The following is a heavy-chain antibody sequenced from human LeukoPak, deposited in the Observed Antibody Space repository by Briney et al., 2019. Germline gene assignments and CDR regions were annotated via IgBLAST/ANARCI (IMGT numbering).Heavy chain of an antibody. D-gene: IGHD1-26*01. CDR3: AKPIVGATYYFDY. V-gene: IGHV3-23*01. J-gene: IGHJ4*02. Sequence: GGSLRLSCAASGFTFSSYALSWVRQAPGKGPEWVSIISDSGGSTFYPDSVKGRFTISRDNSKNTLYLQMNSLRVEDTAVYYCAKPIVGATYYFDYWGQGTLVTVSS. CDR1: GFTFSSYA. CDR2: ISDSGGST.